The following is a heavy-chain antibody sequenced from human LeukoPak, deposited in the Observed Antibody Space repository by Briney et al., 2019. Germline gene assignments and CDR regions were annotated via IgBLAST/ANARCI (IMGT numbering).Heavy chain of an antibody. CDR3: AKDAPVNIVVVPAANS. J-gene: IGHJ4*02. D-gene: IGHD2-2*01. Sequence: PGGSLRLSCAASGFTFSSYAMSGVRQAPGKGLEWVSAISGSGGSTYYADSVKGRFTIARDSSKNTLYLQMNSLRAEDTVVYYCAKDAPVNIVVVPAANSWGQGTLVTVSS. V-gene: IGHV3-23*01. CDR1: GFTFSSYA. CDR2: ISGSGGST.